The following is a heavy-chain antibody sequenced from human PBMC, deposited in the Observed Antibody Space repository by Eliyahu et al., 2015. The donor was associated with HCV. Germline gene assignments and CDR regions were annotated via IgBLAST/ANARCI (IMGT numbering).Heavy chain of an antibody. CDR2: MNPEDSDT. J-gene: IGHJ4*02. Sequence: EVQLVQSGAEVRKPGESLKISCKTSGXTFSXFWXGWVRQXPGKGLXWVGXMNPEDSDTRYSPSFEGQVIISVDKSISTTYLQWSSLRASDTAMYYCARENGYSSGWYYSDYWGQGTLVTVSS. CDR3: ARENGYSSGWYYSDY. V-gene: IGHV5-51*01. D-gene: IGHD6-19*01. CDR1: GXTFSXFW.